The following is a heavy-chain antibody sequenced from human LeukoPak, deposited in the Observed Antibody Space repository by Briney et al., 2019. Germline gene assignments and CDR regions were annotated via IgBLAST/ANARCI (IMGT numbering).Heavy chain of an antibody. V-gene: IGHV3-21*01. J-gene: IGHJ4*02. Sequence: GGSLRLSCAASGFTFSSYSMNWVRHAPGKGLEWVSSIISSSSYIYYADSVKGRFTISRDNAKNSLYLQMNSLRAEDTAVYYCARDQSDGSGGYYSFDYWGQGTLVTVSS. D-gene: IGHD3-10*01. CDR2: IISSSSYI. CDR3: ARDQSDGSGGYYSFDY. CDR1: GFTFSSYS.